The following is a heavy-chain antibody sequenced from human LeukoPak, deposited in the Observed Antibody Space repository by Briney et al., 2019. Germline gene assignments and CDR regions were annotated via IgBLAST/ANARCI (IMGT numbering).Heavy chain of an antibody. J-gene: IGHJ4*02. CDR3: ARDGIAAAGYYFDY. V-gene: IGHV3-21*01. CDR2: ISSSSSYI. D-gene: IGHD6-13*01. Sequence: PGGSLRLSCAASGFTFSRHSINWVRQAPGKGLEWVSSISSSSSYIYYADSVKGRFTISRDNAKNSLYLQMNSLRAEDTAVYYCARDGIAAAGYYFDYWGQGTLVTVSS. CDR1: GFTFSRHS.